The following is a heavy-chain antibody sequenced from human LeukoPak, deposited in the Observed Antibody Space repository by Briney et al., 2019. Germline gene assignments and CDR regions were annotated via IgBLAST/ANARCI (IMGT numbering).Heavy chain of an antibody. CDR2: IWYDGSNK. V-gene: IGHV3-33*08. J-gene: IGHJ6*02. CDR1: GFTFSSYG. CDR3: ARDLDSSGWYPRSPYYYGMDV. Sequence: GGSLRLSCSASGFTFSSYGMHWVRQAPGKGLEWVAVIWYDGSNKYYADSVKGRFTISRDNSKNTLYLQMNSLRAEDTAVYYCARDLDSSGWYPRSPYYYGMDVWGQGTTVTVSS. D-gene: IGHD6-19*01.